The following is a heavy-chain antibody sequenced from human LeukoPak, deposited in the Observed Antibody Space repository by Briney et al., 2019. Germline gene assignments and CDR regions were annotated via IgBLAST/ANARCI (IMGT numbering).Heavy chain of an antibody. CDR3: AKDPSLIAAEAYFDY. Sequence: GGSLRLSCAASGFTFSSYAMSWVRQAPGKGLEWVSAISGSGGSTYYADSVKGRFTISRDNSKSTLYLQMNSLRAEDTAVYYCAKDPSLIAAEAYFDYWGQGTLVTVSS. V-gene: IGHV3-23*01. CDR2: ISGSGGST. D-gene: IGHD6-13*01. J-gene: IGHJ4*02. CDR1: GFTFSSYA.